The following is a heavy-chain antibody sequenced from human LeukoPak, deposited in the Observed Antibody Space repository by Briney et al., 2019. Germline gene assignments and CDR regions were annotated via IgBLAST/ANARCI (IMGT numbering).Heavy chain of an antibody. J-gene: IGHJ4*02. CDR1: GFTFSSYG. D-gene: IGHD3-16*02. CDR2: ISGSGGST. V-gene: IGHV3-23*01. CDR3: AKGAFGGVIVTFDY. Sequence: GGSLRLSCAASGFTFSSYGMIWVRQAPGKGLEWVAAISGSGGSTYYADSVKGRFTISRDNSKNTLYLQMNSLRAEDTAVYYCAKGAFGGVIVTFDYWGQGTLVTVSS.